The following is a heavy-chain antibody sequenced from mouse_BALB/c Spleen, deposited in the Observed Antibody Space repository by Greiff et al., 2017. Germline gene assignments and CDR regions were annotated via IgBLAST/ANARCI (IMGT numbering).Heavy chain of an antibody. J-gene: IGHJ2*01. CDR2: ISYSGST. Sequence: EVKLQESGPGLVKPSQSLSLTCTVTGYSITSDYAWNWIRQFPGNKLEWMGYISYSGSTSYNPSLKSRISITRDTSKNQFFLQLNSVTTEDTATYYCARERREYFDYWGQGTTLTVSS. CDR3: ARERREYFDY. V-gene: IGHV3-2*02. CDR1: GYSITSDYA.